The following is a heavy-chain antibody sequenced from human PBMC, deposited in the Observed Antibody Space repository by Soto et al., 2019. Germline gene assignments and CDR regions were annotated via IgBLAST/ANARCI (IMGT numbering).Heavy chain of an antibody. CDR1: GYTLTELS. J-gene: IGHJ3*02. D-gene: IGHD3-22*01. CDR3: ARHRGETSPTYYYDSSGYPDAFDI. V-gene: IGHV1-24*01. CDR2: FDPEDGET. Sequence: ASVKVSCKVSGYTLTELSMHWVRQAPGKGLEWMGGFDPEDGETIYAQKFQGRVTVTEDTSTDTAYLQWSSLKASDTAMYYCARHRGETSPTYYYDSSGYPDAFDIWGQGTMVTVSS.